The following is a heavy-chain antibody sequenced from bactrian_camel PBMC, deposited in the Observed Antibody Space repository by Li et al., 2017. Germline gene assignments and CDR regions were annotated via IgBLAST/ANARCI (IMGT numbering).Heavy chain of an antibody. D-gene: IGHD2*01. CDR2: IYIDGSRT. V-gene: IGHV3-2*01. Sequence: VQLVESGGGSVQAGGSLKLSCTYSGYTSFIDCMTWVRQAPGKGLEWVSTIYIDGSRTYYADSVKGRFTISRDNAKNTVYLQMNSLKSEDTALYYCATSPGWYLLPNYLGQGTQVTVS. CDR3: ATSPGWYLLPNY. CDR1: GYTSFIDC. J-gene: IGHJ4*01.